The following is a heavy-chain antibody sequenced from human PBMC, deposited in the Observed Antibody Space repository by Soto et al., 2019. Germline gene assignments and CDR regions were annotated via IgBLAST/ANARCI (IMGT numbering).Heavy chain of an antibody. D-gene: IGHD3-22*01. CDR1: GGSISSGDYY. CDR3: ARRTTYYYDSSGYYPYYFDY. CDR2: IYYSGST. J-gene: IGHJ4*02. V-gene: IGHV4-31*03. Sequence: SETLSLTCTFSGGSISSGDYYWSWILQHPGKGLEWIGYIYYSGSTYYNPSLKSRVTISVDTSKNQFSLKLSSVTAAYTAVYYCARRTTYYYDSSGYYPYYFDYWGQG.